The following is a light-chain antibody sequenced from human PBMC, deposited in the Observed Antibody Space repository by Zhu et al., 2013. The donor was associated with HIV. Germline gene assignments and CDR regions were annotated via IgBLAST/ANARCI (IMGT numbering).Light chain of an antibody. CDR3: QQYGSSPMYT. J-gene: IGKJ2*01. CDR1: RSVGSQ. CDR2: GAS. V-gene: IGKV3-20*01. Sequence: EVVMTQSPATLSMSTGERATLSCRASRSVGSQLAWYQQKLGQAPRLLIYGASSRATGIPDRFSGSGSGTDFTLTISRLEPEDFAVYYCQQYGSSPMYTFGQGTNLEMK.